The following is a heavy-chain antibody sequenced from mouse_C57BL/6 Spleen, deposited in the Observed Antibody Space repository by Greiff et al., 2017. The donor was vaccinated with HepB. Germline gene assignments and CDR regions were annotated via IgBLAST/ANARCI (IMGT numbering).Heavy chain of an antibody. CDR3: ARGRFRRGSYRYFDV. CDR1: GYTFTGYW. Sequence: LLESGAELMKPGASVKLSCKATGYTFTGYWIEWVKQRPGHGLEWIGEILPGSGSTNYNEKFKGKATFTADTSSNTAYMQLSSLTTEDSAIYYRARGRFRRGSYRYFDVWGTGTTVTVSS. CDR2: ILPGSGST. J-gene: IGHJ1*03. V-gene: IGHV1-9*01. D-gene: IGHD1-1*01.